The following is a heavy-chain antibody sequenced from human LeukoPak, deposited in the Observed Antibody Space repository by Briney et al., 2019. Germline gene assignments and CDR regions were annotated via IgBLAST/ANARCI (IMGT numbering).Heavy chain of an antibody. CDR2: IKEDGSEK. J-gene: IGHJ4*02. Sequence: GGSLRLSCAVSGFTFRSYWMNWVRQAPGKGLEWVANIKEDGSEKFYVDSVRGRFTISRDNAKNSLYLQMNSLRAEDTAVYYCARDREYYNILTGYKVSHYFDYWGQGTLVTVSS. CDR1: GFTFRSYW. V-gene: IGHV3-7*01. CDR3: ARDREYYNILTGYKVSHYFDY. D-gene: IGHD3-9*01.